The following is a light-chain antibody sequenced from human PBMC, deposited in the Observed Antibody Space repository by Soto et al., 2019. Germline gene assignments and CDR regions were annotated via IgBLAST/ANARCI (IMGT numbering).Light chain of an antibody. J-gene: IGLJ2*01. CDR2: DVT. CDR1: SSDIGGYNY. Sequence: QSALTQPASVSGSPGQSITISCTGSSSDIGGYNYVSWYQQHPGKDPKLLIYDVTYRPSGISDRFSGSKSGNTASLTISGLQPDDEADYYCSSYGASSTLFGGGTKLTVL. V-gene: IGLV2-14*03. CDR3: SSYGASSTL.